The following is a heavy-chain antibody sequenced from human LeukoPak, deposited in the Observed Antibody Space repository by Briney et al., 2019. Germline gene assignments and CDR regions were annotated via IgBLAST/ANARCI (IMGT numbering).Heavy chain of an antibody. D-gene: IGHD2-2*01. CDR2: ISAYNGNT. J-gene: IGHJ4*02. V-gene: IGHV1-18*01. Sequence: ASVKVSCKASGGTFSSYAISWVRQAPGQGPEWMGWISAYNGNTNYAQKLQGRVTMTTDTSTSTAYMELRSLRSDDTAVYYCARDLYPLVVVPASTRYYFDYWGQGTLVTVSS. CDR1: GGTFSSYA. CDR3: ARDLYPLVVVPASTRYYFDY.